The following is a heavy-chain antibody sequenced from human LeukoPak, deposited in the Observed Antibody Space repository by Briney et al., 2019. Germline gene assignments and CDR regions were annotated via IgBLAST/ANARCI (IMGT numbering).Heavy chain of an antibody. CDR2: IIPIFGTA. D-gene: IGHD2-2*01. J-gene: IGHJ5*02. CDR3: ARGGYCSSTSCFIDNWFDP. Sequence: ASVKVSCKASGGTFSSYAISWVRQAPGQGLEWMGGIIPIFGTANYAQKFQGRVTITADESTSTAYMELSSLRSEVTAVYYCARGGYCSSTSCFIDNWFDPWGQGTLVTVSS. V-gene: IGHV1-69*01. CDR1: GGTFSSYA.